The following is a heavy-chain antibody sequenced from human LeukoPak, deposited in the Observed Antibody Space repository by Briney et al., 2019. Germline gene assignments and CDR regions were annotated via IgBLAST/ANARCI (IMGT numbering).Heavy chain of an antibody. Sequence: ASVKLSCKASGYTFTSYGISWVRQAPGQGLEWMGWISAYNGNTNYAQKLKGRVTMTTDTSTSTAYMELRSLRADDTAVYYCAREMTTVTTGFDYWGQGTLVTVSS. V-gene: IGHV1-18*01. CDR1: GYTFTSYG. D-gene: IGHD4-17*01. J-gene: IGHJ4*02. CDR3: AREMTTVTTGFDY. CDR2: ISAYNGNT.